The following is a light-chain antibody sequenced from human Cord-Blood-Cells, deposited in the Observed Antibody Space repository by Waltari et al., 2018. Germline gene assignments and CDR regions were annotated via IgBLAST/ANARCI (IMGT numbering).Light chain of an antibody. V-gene: IGKV4-1*01. CDR3: QQYYSTPFT. Sequence: DIMITHSPDPLAVSLGERATINCKSSQSVLYSSNNKNYLAWYQQKPGQPPKLLIYWAATRESGVPGRFSGSGSGTDFTHTISILQADDVAVYYCQQYYSTPFTFGPGTKVDTK. CDR1: QSVLYSSNNKNY. CDR2: WAA. J-gene: IGKJ3*01.